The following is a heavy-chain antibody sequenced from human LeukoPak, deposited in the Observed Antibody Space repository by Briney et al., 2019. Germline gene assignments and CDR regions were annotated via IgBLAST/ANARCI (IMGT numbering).Heavy chain of an antibody. CDR3: AREGGGHCSGGRCYGVDN. Sequence: ASVKVSCKASGYTFTSYGISWVRQAPGQGPEWMGWINPDSGGTIYAQKFQGRVTMTRDSSISTAYMELSRLRSDDTAVYYWAREGGGHCSGGRCYGVDNWGQGALVTVSS. J-gene: IGHJ4*02. D-gene: IGHD2-15*01. CDR2: INPDSGGT. V-gene: IGHV1-2*02. CDR1: GYTFTSYG.